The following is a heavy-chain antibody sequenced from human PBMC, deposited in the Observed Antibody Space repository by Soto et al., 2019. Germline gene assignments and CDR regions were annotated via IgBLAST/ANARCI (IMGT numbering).Heavy chain of an antibody. J-gene: IGHJ4*02. D-gene: IGHD6-6*01. Sequence: QVQLVESGGGVVQPGRSLRLSCAASGFNFRSYAMHWVRQAPGKGLEWVAVISYDGSNKYYADSVKGRFTISRDNSKNTLYLQMNSLRVEDTAVYYCDREQLGEHYFDYWGQGTLVTVSS. V-gene: IGHV3-30-3*01. CDR3: DREQLGEHYFDY. CDR2: ISYDGSNK. CDR1: GFNFRSYA.